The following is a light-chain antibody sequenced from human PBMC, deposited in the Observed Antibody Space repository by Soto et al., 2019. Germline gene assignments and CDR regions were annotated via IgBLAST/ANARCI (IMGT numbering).Light chain of an antibody. Sequence: DTQMTQSPSTLSASVGDRVTITCRASQSLNIWLAWYHQKPGRAPTLLIYHASTIASGVPSRFSGSGSGSEFTLTISRLQPDDFAAYYCQQYNDYWTFDQGTKVEIK. CDR3: QQYNDYWT. J-gene: IGKJ1*01. V-gene: IGKV1-5*03. CDR1: QSLNIW. CDR2: HAS.